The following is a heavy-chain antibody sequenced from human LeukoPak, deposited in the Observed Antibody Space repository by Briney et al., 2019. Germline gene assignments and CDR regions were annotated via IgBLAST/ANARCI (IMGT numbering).Heavy chain of an antibody. Sequence: PGGSLRLSCAASGFTFSSYSMNWVRQAPGKGLEWVSSISSSSGYIYYADSVKGRFTISRDNAKNSLYLQMNSLRAEDTAVYYCARVIDRYCSGGSCTAFDIWGQGTMVTVSS. J-gene: IGHJ3*02. V-gene: IGHV3-21*01. CDR3: ARVIDRYCSGGSCTAFDI. CDR1: GFTFSSYS. CDR2: ISSSSGYI. D-gene: IGHD2-15*01.